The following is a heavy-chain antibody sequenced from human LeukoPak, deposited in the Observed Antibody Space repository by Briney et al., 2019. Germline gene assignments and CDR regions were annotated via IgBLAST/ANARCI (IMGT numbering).Heavy chain of an antibody. CDR2: IWYDGSNK. CDR1: GFTVSSYG. V-gene: IGHV3-33*01. CDR3: ARDHSSGWYSDYFDY. Sequence: GGSLRLSCAASGFTVSSYGMHWVRQAPGKGLEWVAVIWYDGSNKYCADAVKRRFTISRDNSKNTLYLQMNSLRAEDTAVYYCARDHSSGWYSDYFDYWGQGTLVTVSS. D-gene: IGHD6-19*01. J-gene: IGHJ4*02.